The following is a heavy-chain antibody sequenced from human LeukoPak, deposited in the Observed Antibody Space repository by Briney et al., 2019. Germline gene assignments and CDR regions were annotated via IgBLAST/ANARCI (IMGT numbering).Heavy chain of an antibody. Sequence: SETLSPTCTVSGGSISSYYWSWIRQPPGKGLEWIGYIYYSGSTNYNPSLKSRVTISVDTSKNQFSLKLSSVTAADTAVYYCARGSSGFFGYWGQGTLVTVSS. D-gene: IGHD6-19*01. CDR2: IYYSGST. CDR3: ARGSSGFFGY. CDR1: GGSISSYY. J-gene: IGHJ4*02. V-gene: IGHV4-59*08.